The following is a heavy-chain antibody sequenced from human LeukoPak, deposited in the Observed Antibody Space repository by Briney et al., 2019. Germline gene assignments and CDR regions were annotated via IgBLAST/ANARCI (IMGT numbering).Heavy chain of an antibody. D-gene: IGHD6-19*01. V-gene: IGHV3-11*04. CDR1: GFTFSDYY. J-gene: IGHJ3*02. Sequence: GGSLRLSCAASGFTFSDYYMSWIRQAPGKGLEWVSYISSSGSTIYYAGSVKGRSTISRDNAKNSLYLQMNSLRAEDTAVYYCARGRVAVRSDAFDIWGQGTMVTVSS. CDR3: ARGRVAVRSDAFDI. CDR2: ISSSGSTI.